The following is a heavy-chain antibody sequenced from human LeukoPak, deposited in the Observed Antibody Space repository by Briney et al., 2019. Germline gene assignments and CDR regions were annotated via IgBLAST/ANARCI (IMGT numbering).Heavy chain of an antibody. Sequence: PGGSLRLSCAASGFTFSSYEMNWVRQAPGKVLEWVSYISSSGSTIYYADSVKGRFTISRDNAKNLLYLQMNSLRAEDTAVYYCARDRVGYYYDYWGQGTLVTVSS. CDR2: ISSSGSTI. J-gene: IGHJ4*02. V-gene: IGHV3-48*03. CDR1: GFTFSSYE. D-gene: IGHD3-22*01. CDR3: ARDRVGYYYDY.